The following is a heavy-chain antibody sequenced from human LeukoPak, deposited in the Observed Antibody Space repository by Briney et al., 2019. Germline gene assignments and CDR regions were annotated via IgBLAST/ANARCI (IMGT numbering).Heavy chain of an antibody. J-gene: IGHJ4*02. CDR3: ARGYSSGWYAIDY. CDR1: GYTFTDTG. CDR2: ISAYNGNT. Sequence: GASVKVSCKASGYTFTDTGFTWVREAPGQGLEWMGWISAYNGNTNYAQKLQGRVTMTTDTSTSTAYMELRSLRSDDTAVYYCARGYSSGWYAIDYWGQGTLVTVSS. V-gene: IGHV1-18*01. D-gene: IGHD6-19*01.